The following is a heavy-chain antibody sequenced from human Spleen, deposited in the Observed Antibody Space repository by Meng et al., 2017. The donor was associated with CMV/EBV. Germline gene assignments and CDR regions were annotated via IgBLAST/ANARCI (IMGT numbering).Heavy chain of an antibody. Sequence: ASVKVSCKASGYVFSGYGITWVRQAPGQGVEWMGWISAYNSNTNYAQKVQGRVTMTVATTTSTAYMELRSLQSDDTAVYYCARDAGTIAVSGIGDYWGQGTLVTVSS. V-gene: IGHV1-18*04. D-gene: IGHD6-19*01. CDR3: ARDAGTIAVSGIGDY. CDR2: ISAYNSNT. J-gene: IGHJ4*02. CDR1: GYVFSGYG.